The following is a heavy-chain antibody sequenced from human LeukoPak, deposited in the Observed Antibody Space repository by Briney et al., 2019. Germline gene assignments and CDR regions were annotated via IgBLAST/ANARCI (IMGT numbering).Heavy chain of an antibody. V-gene: IGHV3-7*03. D-gene: IGHD3-10*01. J-gene: IGHJ5*02. CDR2: IKQDGSEK. CDR1: AFTVSNYW. Sequence: GGSLRLSCAASAFTVSNYWMSWVRQAPGKGLEWVANIKQDGSEKYYVGSVKGRFTISRDNAKNSLYLQMNSLRVEDTAVYYCARGCGSENYFFHNWSDPWGQGTLVSVSS. CDR3: ARGCGSENYFFHNWSDP.